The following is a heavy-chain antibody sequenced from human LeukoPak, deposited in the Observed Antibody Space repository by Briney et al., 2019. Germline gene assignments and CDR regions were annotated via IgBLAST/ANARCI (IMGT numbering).Heavy chain of an antibody. J-gene: IGHJ4*02. CDR2: INQDGTEK. Sequence: PGGSLRLSCAASGFTFTTYWMSWVRQLPGKGLEWVANINQDGTEKYYVDSVKGRFTIYRDNAKNSLDLQMNSLRVEDTGIYYCVKVAKYYYGSETYYFFEHWGQGTPVTASS. V-gene: IGHV3-7*01. D-gene: IGHD3-10*01. CDR1: GFTFTTYW. CDR3: VKVAKYYYGSETYYFFEH.